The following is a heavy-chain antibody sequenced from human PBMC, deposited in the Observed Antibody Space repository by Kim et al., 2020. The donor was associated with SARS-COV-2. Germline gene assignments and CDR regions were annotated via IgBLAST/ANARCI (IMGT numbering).Heavy chain of an antibody. V-gene: IGHV1-8*01. D-gene: IGHD2-8*01. Sequence: PNSGNAGYAQKFQGRVTMTRNTSISTAYMELNSLGSEDTAVYYCARKWAFWGQGTLVTVSS. CDR2: PNSGNA. CDR3: ARKWAF. J-gene: IGHJ1*01.